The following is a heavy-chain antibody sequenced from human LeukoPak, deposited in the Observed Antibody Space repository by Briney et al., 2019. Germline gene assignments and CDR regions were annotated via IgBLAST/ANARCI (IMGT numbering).Heavy chain of an antibody. CDR2: ISGSGGST. CDR3: AKGLRYFDWLLLGYFDY. D-gene: IGHD3-9*01. CDR1: GFTFSSYA. J-gene: IGHJ4*02. V-gene: IGHV3-23*01. Sequence: PGASLRLSCAASGFTFSSYAMSWVRQAPGKGLEWASAISGSGGSTYYADSVKGRFTISRDNSKNTLYLQMNSLRAEDTAVYYCAKGLRYFDWLLLGYFDYWGQGTLVTVSS.